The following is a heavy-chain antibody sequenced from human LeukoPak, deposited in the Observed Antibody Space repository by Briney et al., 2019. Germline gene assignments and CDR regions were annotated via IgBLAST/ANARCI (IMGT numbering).Heavy chain of an antibody. CDR1: GGSISSYY. Sequence: SETLSLTCTVSGGSISSYYWSWIRQPPGKGLEWIGYIYYSGSTNYNPSLKSRVTISVDTSKNQFSLKLSSVTAADTAVYYCARQQLQGSWWFDPWGQGTLVTVSS. J-gene: IGHJ5*02. CDR2: IYYSGST. D-gene: IGHD3-10*01. CDR3: ARQQLQGSWWFDP. V-gene: IGHV4-59*08.